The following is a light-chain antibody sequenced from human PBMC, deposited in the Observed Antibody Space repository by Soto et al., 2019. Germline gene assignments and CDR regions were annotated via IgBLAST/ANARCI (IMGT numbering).Light chain of an antibody. J-gene: IGLJ1*01. CDR1: SSDVGGYNY. V-gene: IGLV2-11*01. Sequence: QSALTQPRSVSGSPGQSVTISCTGTSSDVGGYNYVSWYQQHPGKAPKLMIYDVSKRPSGVPYRFSGSKSGNTASLTISGLQAEDEADYYCCSYSGRYTDHYVFGTGTKLTVL. CDR2: DVS. CDR3: CSYSGRYTDHYV.